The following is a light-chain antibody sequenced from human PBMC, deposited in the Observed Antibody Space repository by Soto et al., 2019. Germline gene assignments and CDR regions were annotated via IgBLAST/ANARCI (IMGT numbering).Light chain of an antibody. J-gene: IGLJ1*01. CDR3: CSDAGGGVYV. V-gene: IGLV2-23*02. CDR1: SSDVGRYNF. CDR2: EVT. Sequence: QSALTQPASVSASPGQSITISCTGTSSDVGRYNFVSWYQQHPGKVPKDMIYEVTKRPSGVSDRFSGSKSGNTASLTISGLQADDEADYYCCSDAGGGVYVFGTGTKVTVL.